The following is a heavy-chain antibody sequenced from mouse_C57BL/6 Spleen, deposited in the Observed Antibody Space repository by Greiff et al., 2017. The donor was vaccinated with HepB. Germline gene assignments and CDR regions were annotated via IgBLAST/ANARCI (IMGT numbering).Heavy chain of an antibody. D-gene: IGHD4-1*01. V-gene: IGHV1-26*01. CDR3: ARTGQTSWFAY. Sequence: EVKLQQSGPELVKPGASVKISCKASGYTFTDYYMNWVKQSHAKSLEWIGDINPNNGGTSYNQKFKGKATLTVDKSSSTAYMELRSLTSEDSAVYYCARTGQTSWFAYWGQGTLVTVSA. CDR2: INPNNGGT. CDR1: GYTFTDYY. J-gene: IGHJ3*01.